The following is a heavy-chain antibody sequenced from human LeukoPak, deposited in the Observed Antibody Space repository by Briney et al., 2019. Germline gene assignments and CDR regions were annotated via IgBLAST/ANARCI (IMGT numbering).Heavy chain of an antibody. CDR3: ARSSVLVLAANSDY. V-gene: IGHV3-30*03. CDR1: GFTFSSYG. D-gene: IGHD2-15*01. CDR2: ISYDGSNK. J-gene: IGHJ4*02. Sequence: GGSLRLSCAASGFTFSSYGMHWVRQAPGKGLEWVAVISYDGSNKYYADSVKGRFTISRDNAKNSLYLQMNSLRAEDTAVYYCARSSVLVLAANSDYWGQGTLVTVSS.